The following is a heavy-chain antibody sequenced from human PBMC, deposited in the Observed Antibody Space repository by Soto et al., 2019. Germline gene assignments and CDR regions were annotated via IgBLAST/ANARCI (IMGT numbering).Heavy chain of an antibody. CDR2: IKSKTDGGTT. CDR1: GFTFSNAW. D-gene: IGHD2-2*01. J-gene: IGHJ6*02. Sequence: GGSLRPSCAASGFTFSNAWMSWVRQAPGKGLEWVGRIKSKTDGGTTDYAAPVKGRFTISRDDSKNTLYLQMNSLKTEDTAVYFCARDTSSSYNYYYGMDVWGQGTTVTVSS. CDR3: ARDTSSSYNYYYGMDV. V-gene: IGHV3-15*01.